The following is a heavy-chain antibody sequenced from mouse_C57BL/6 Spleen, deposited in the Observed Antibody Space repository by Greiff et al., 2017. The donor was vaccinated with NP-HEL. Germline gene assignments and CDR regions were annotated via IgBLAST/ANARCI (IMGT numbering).Heavy chain of an antibody. CDR3: ARDGNYRTGFYFDY. V-gene: IGHV1-82*01. J-gene: IGHJ2*01. CDR2: IYPGDGDT. CDR1: GYAFSSSW. Sequence: VQLQQSGPELVKPGASVKISCKASGYAFSSSWMNWVKQRPGKGLEWIGRIYPGDGDTNYNGKFKGKATLTVDKSSSTAYMQLSRLTSEDSAVYFCARDGNYRTGFYFDYWGQGTTLTVSS. D-gene: IGHD2-1*01.